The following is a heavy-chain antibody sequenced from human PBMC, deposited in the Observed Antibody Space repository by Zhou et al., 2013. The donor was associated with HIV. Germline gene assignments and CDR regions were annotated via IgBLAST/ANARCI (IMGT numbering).Heavy chain of an antibody. CDR3: ARADTAMALNFDY. V-gene: IGHV1-18*01. CDR1: GDRFGTYA. D-gene: IGHD5-18*01. J-gene: IGHJ4*02. CDR2: INPYNGYT. Sequence: QVQLEQSGAEVKKPGSSVRVSCRASGDRFGTYAMNWVRQAPGQGLEWMGWINPYNGYTNYAQNLQGRITMTADTPTNTAYMELRSLTPDDTAIYFCARADTAMALNFDYWGQGTLVTVSS.